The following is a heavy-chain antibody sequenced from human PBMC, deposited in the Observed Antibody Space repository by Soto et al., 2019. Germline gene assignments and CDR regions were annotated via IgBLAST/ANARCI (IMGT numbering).Heavy chain of an antibody. CDR2: IDPSDSYV. CDR3: ARRKGDGSGLYYKLFVS. V-gene: IGHV5-10-1*04. Sequence: WESLKISCQASGYSFTKYWISWVRQMPGKGLEWMGRIDPSDSYVNYRPSFQGQVTISVDKSISTAYLQWSNLKASDTALYYCARRKGDGSGLYYKLFVSWCPGTLVTVST. D-gene: IGHD3-10*01. J-gene: IGHJ4*02. CDR1: GYSFTKYW.